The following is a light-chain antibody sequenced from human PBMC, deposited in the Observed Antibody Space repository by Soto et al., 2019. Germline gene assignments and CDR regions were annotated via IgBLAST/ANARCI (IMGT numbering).Light chain of an antibody. Sequence: DIQMTQSPSTLSASVGARVTVTCRASQSISSSLAWYQQKPGKAPELLIYDASSLESGVPSRFSGSGSGTEFTLTISSLQPDDSATYYCQQYNSYPWTFGQGTKVDIK. CDR1: QSISSS. V-gene: IGKV1-5*01. CDR3: QQYNSYPWT. CDR2: DAS. J-gene: IGKJ1*01.